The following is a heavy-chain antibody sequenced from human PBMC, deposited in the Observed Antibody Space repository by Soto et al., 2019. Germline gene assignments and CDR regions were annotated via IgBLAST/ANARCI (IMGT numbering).Heavy chain of an antibody. D-gene: IGHD1-20*01. J-gene: IGHJ4*02. CDR2: IFYSGST. CDR1: GGSISGYY. V-gene: IGHV4-59*01. CDR3: ARGSPVRANWTLDS. Sequence: SETLSLTCIVSGGSISGYYWNWIRQPPGRGLEWIGYIFYSGSTNYNPSLKSRVTISVDTSKNQFSLKLGSVTAADTAVYYCARGSPVRANWTLDSWGQGTLVTVSS.